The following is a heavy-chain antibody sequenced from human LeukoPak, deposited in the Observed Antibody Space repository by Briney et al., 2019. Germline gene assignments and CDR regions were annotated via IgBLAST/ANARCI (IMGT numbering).Heavy chain of an antibody. D-gene: IGHD2-21*02. CDR2: INHSGST. J-gene: IGHJ5*02. CDR1: GGSFSGYY. Sequence: SETLSLTCAVYGGSFSGYYWSWIRQPPGKGLEWIGEINHSGSTNYNPSFKSRVTISVDTSKNQFSLKLSSVTAADTAVYYCARGSGMVTAASNWFDPWGQGALVTVSS. CDR3: ARGSGMVTAASNWFDP. V-gene: IGHV4-34*01.